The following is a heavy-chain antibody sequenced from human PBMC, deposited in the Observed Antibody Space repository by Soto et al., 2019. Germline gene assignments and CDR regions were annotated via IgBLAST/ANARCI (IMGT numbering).Heavy chain of an antibody. D-gene: IGHD5-18*01. Sequence: SETLSLTCAVSGYSISSGYYWGWIRQPPGKGLEWIGSIYHSGSTYYNPSLKSRVTISVDTSKNQFSLKLSSVTAADTAVYYCALGGYSYGSPYFDYWGQGXLVTVSS. CDR2: IYHSGST. CDR3: ALGGYSYGSPYFDY. V-gene: IGHV4-38-2*01. CDR1: GYSISSGYY. J-gene: IGHJ4*02.